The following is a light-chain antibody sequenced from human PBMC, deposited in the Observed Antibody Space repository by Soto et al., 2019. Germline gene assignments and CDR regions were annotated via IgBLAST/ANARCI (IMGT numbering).Light chain of an antibody. CDR3: SSYISSSTFVV. CDR1: SRDVGGYNY. CDR2: EVS. V-gene: IGLV2-14*01. Sequence: QSALTQPASVSGSPGHSITISCTGTSRDVGGYNYVSWHQQHPGKAPKVIITEVSNRPSGVSNRFSGSKSGNTASLTISGLQAEDEADYYCSSYISSSTFVVFGGGTKLTVL. J-gene: IGLJ2*01.